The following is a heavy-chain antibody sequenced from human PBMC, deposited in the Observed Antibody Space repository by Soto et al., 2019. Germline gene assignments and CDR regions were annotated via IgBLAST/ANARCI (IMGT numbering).Heavy chain of an antibody. J-gene: IGHJ6*02. CDR3: ARHGFGSLHGLVDV. D-gene: IGHD3-10*01. V-gene: IGHV4-59*08. CDR1: GGSITNYY. CDR2: IQYNGYS. Sequence: QVQLQESGPGLVKPSETLSLTCTVSGGSITNYYCSWFRQPPGKGLEWIGYIQYNGYSAYNLSLKRRVTMSMDTSKTQFSLLLESVTATGPAVYYCARHGFGSLHGLVDVWGQGTTVIVSS.